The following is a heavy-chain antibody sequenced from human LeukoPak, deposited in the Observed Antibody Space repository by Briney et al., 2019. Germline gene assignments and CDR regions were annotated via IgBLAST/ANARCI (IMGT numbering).Heavy chain of an antibody. J-gene: IGHJ4*02. CDR3: ARAIPNWNSVFDY. CDR1: GFTFSSYA. Sequence: GGSLRLSCAASGFTFSSYAMHWVRQAPGKGLEWVAVISYDGSNKYYADSVKGRFTISRDNSKNTLYLQMNSLRAEDTAVYYCARAIPNWNSVFDYWGQGTLVTVSS. V-gene: IGHV3-30-3*01. CDR2: ISYDGSNK. D-gene: IGHD1-7*01.